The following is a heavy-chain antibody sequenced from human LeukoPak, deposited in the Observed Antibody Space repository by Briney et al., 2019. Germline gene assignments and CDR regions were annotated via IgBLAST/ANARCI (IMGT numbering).Heavy chain of an antibody. D-gene: IGHD3-22*01. CDR3: ARDAKPTYYYDSSGYYPYYFDY. V-gene: IGHV3-21*01. CDR2: ISSSSSYI. CDR1: GFTFSSYS. Sequence: GGSLRLSCAASGFTFSSYSMNWVRQAPGKGLEWVSSISSSSSYIYYADPVKGRFTISRDNAKNSLYLQMNSLRAEDTAVYYCARDAKPTYYYDSSGYYPYYFDYWGQGTLVTVSS. J-gene: IGHJ4*02.